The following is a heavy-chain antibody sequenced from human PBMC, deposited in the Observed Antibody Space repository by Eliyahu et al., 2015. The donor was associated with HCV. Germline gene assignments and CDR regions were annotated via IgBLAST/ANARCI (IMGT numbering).Heavy chain of an antibody. J-gene: IGHJ2*01. CDR3: ARQRATVTTWGDKVWYFDL. CDR2: IYYSGST. CDR1: GXSISSSSYY. Sequence: QLQLQESGPGLVKPSETLSLTCTVSGXSISSSSYYWGWIRQPPGKGLEWIGSIYYSGSTYYNPSLKSRVTISVDTSKNQFSLKLSSVTAADTAVYYCARQRATVTTWGDKVWYFDLWGRGTLVTVSS. V-gene: IGHV4-39*01. D-gene: IGHD4-17*01.